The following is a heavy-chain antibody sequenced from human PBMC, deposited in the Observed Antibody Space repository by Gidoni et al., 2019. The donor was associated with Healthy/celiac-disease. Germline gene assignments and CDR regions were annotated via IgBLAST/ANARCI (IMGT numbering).Heavy chain of an antibody. D-gene: IGHD3-22*01. Sequence: EVQLVESGGGLVKPGGSLRLSWAASGFTFSRYSMNWVRQATGQGLEWVSSISRSSSYIYYADSVKGRFTISRDNAKNSLYLQMNSLRAEDTAVYYCARDPTDYYDSSGYMGWFDPWGQGTLVTVSS. CDR1: GFTFSRYS. CDR3: ARDPTDYYDSSGYMGWFDP. J-gene: IGHJ5*02. CDR2: ISRSSSYI. V-gene: IGHV3-21*01.